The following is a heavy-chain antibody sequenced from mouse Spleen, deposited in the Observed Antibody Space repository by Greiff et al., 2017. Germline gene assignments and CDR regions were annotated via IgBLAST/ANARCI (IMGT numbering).Heavy chain of an antibody. D-gene: IGHD1-2*01. Sequence: EVKLVESGGGLVQPGGSRKLSCAASGFTFSSFGMHWVRQAPEKGLEWVAYISSGSSTIYYADTVKGRFTISRDNPKNPLFLQMTSLRSEDTAMYYCARDSLLRLRAMDYWGQGTAVTVSS. CDR3: ARDSLLRLRAMDY. J-gene: IGHJ4*01. CDR1: GFTFSSFG. CDR2: ISSGSSTI. V-gene: IGHV5-17*02.